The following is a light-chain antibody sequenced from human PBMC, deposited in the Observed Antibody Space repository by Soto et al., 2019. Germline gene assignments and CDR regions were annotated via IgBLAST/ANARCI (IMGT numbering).Light chain of an antibody. V-gene: IGLV1-40*01. CDR2: ANI. Sequence: VLTQPPSVSGAPGQRVTISCTGSSSNIGAGYDVQWYRQLPGAAPKLLIYANINRPSGVPDRFSGSKSGTSASLAITGLQAEDEADYYCQSYDSSLSGSVFGGGTKLTVL. CDR1: SSNIGAGYD. CDR3: QSYDSSLSGSV. J-gene: IGLJ2*01.